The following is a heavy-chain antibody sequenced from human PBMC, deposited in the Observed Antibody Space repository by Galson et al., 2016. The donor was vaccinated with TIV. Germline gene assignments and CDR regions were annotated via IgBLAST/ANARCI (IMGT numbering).Heavy chain of an antibody. D-gene: IGHD3-22*01. J-gene: IGHJ6*02. Sequence: SLRLSCAASGFTLSSYALTWVRQAPGKGLEWVSAISGGGGSSYYGDSVKGRFTISRDNSEKLLYLQMNSLRAEDTAVYYCAKVPSSGFSYYYGIDVWGHGTTVTVS. V-gene: IGHV3-23*01. CDR2: ISGGGGSS. CDR3: AKVPSSGFSYYYGIDV. CDR1: GFTLSSYA.